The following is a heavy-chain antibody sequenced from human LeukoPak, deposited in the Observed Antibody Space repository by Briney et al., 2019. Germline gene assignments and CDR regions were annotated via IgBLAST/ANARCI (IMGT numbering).Heavy chain of an antibody. CDR3: ARGAYDYDAFDI. CDR1: GYSIAGYY. Sequence: GASVKVSCKHPGYSIAGYYIHWVRQAPGQGLEWMGRLNPNNRDTNFAQRFQGRVTMTRDTTITTAFMELNNLRSDDTAIYYCARGAYDYDAFDIWGQGTMVTVSS. CDR2: LNPNNRDT. D-gene: IGHD4-11*01. J-gene: IGHJ3*02. V-gene: IGHV1-2*06.